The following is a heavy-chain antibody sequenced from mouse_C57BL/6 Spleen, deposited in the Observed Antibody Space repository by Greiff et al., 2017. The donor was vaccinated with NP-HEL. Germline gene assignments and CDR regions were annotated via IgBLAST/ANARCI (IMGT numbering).Heavy chain of an antibody. Sequence: VQLQQSGPVLVKPGASVKMSCKASGYTFTDYYMNWVKQSHGKSLEWIGVINPYNGGTSYNQKFKGKATLTVDKSSSTAYMELNRLTSEDSAVYYCARFITNAMDYWGQRTSVTVSS. CDR2: INPYNGGT. J-gene: IGHJ4*01. CDR3: ARFITNAMDY. D-gene: IGHD1-2*01. V-gene: IGHV1-19*01. CDR1: GYTFTDYY.